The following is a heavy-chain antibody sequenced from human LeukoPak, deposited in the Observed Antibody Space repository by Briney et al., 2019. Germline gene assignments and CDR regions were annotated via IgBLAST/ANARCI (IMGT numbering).Heavy chain of an antibody. Sequence: SGGSLRLSCAASGFTFTKYSMNWVRQAPGKGLEWLSCINNSSSIIYHTDSVKGRFTISRDNAKNSVYLQMNSLRGEDTAVYYCARGGMASPDYWGQGTLVAVSS. V-gene: IGHV3-48*04. CDR2: INNSSSII. CDR3: ARGGMASPDY. CDR1: GFTFTKYS. D-gene: IGHD6-13*01. J-gene: IGHJ4*02.